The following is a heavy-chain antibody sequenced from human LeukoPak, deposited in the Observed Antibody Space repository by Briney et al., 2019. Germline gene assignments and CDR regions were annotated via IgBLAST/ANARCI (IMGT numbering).Heavy chain of an antibody. CDR1: GYTFTGYY. Sequence: ASVKVSGKASGYTFTGYYMHWVRQAPGQGLEWMGWINPNSGGTIYTQKFQGRVTMTRDTSISTAYMELSRLRSDDTAVYYCARDPGSGRSFDYWGQGTMVTVSS. CDR2: INPNSGGT. D-gene: IGHD1-26*01. J-gene: IGHJ4*02. V-gene: IGHV1-2*02. CDR3: ARDPGSGRSFDY.